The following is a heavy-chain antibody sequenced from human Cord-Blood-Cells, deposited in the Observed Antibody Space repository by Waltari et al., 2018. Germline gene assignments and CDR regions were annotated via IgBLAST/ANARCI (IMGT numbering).Heavy chain of an antibody. Sequence: VQLQESGPGLVKPSETLSLTCTVSGGSISSYYWSWIRQPPGKGLEWIGYIYYSGSTDANPSLKSRVTISVDTSKTQFSLNLSSVTAADTAVYYCAATPGIQTYYYYMDVWGKGTTVTVSS. CDR2: IYYSGST. J-gene: IGHJ6*03. V-gene: IGHV4-59*01. CDR1: GGSISSYY. CDR3: AATPGIQTYYYYMDV. D-gene: IGHD5-18*01.